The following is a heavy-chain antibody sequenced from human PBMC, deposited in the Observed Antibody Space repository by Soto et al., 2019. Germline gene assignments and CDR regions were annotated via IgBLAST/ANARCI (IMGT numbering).Heavy chain of an antibody. V-gene: IGHV3-74*01. Sequence: PGGSLRLSCSASGFNFRTYWMHWVRQAPGKGLVWVSRINSDGTTTNYADSVKGRFTISRDNAKNTLYLQMNSLRDEDTAVYYCAGNWNYHAIDIWGQGTMVTVSS. CDR3: AGNWNYHAIDI. CDR2: INSDGTTT. CDR1: GFNFRTYW. D-gene: IGHD1-7*01. J-gene: IGHJ3*02.